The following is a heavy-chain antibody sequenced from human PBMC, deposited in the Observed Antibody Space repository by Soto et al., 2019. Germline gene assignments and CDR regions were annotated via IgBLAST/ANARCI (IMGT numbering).Heavy chain of an antibody. CDR3: ARGPNYDDSSGYHPSCDY. D-gene: IGHD3-22*01. J-gene: IGHJ4*02. Sequence: EVQLVESGGGLVQPGGSLRLSCAASGFTFSDHYMDWVRQAPGKGLEWVGRTRNKANSYTTEYAASVKGRFTISRDDSKNSLYLQMNSLKTEDTAVYYCARGPNYDDSSGYHPSCDYWGQGTLVTVSA. V-gene: IGHV3-72*01. CDR2: TRNKANSYTT. CDR1: GFTFSDHY.